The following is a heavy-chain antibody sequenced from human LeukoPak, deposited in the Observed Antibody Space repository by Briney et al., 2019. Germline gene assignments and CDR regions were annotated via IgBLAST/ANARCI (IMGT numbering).Heavy chain of an antibody. CDR1: GGSISSNNW. D-gene: IGHD3-22*01. V-gene: IGHV4-4*02. CDR3: ATYYDSSGYKLDY. Sequence: PSETLSLTCAVSGGSISSNNWWSWVRQPPGKGLEWIGEIYHSGSTNYNLSLKSRVTISVDKSKNQFSLKLSSVTAADTAVYYCATYYDSSGYKLDYWGQGTLVTVSS. J-gene: IGHJ4*02. CDR2: IYHSGST.